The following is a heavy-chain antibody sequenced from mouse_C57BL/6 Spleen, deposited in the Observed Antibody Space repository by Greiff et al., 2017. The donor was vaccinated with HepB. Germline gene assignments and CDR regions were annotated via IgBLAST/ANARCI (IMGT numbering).Heavy chain of an antibody. J-gene: IGHJ1*03. V-gene: IGHV1-81*01. CDR1: GYTFTSYG. Sequence: QVQLQQSGAELARPGASVKLSCKASGYTFTSYGISWVKQRTGQGLEWIGEIYPRSGNTYYNEKFKGKATLTADKSSSTAYMELRSLTSEDSAVYVCARGSTTVVAPWDGWGTGTTVTVSS. D-gene: IGHD1-1*01. CDR2: IYPRSGNT. CDR3: ARGSTTVVAPWDG.